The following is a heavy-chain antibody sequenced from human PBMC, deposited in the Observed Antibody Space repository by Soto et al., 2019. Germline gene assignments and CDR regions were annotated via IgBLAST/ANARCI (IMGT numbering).Heavy chain of an antibody. CDR1: GYTFTTYG. CDR3: ARFYASGSYPYDY. V-gene: IGHV1-18*01. CDR2: ISAYNGNK. Sequence: QVQLVQSGAEVKKPGASVEVSCKASGYTFTTYGISWVRQAPGQGLEWMGWISAYNGNKNYAQNLQVRDTMTRDTSKSTAYMEQRSLRSDDTAVYYCARFYASGSYPYDYWGQGNLGTVS. D-gene: IGHD3-10*01. J-gene: IGHJ4*02.